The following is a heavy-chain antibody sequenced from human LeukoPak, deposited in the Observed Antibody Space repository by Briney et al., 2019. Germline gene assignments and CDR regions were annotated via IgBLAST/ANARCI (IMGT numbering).Heavy chain of an antibody. CDR2: IWYDGSNK. Sequence: GGSLRLSCAASGFTFSSYGMHWVRQAPGKGLEWVAVIWYDGSNKYYADSVKGRFTISRDNSKNTLYLQMNSLRAEDTAVYYCARDPNSGWYGNYYYYYGMDVWGQGTTVTVSS. V-gene: IGHV3-33*01. J-gene: IGHJ6*02. CDR3: ARDPNSGWYGNYYYYYGMDV. CDR1: GFTFSSYG. D-gene: IGHD6-19*01.